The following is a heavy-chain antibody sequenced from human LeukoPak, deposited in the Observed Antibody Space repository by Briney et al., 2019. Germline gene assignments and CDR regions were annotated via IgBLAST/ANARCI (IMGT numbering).Heavy chain of an antibody. J-gene: IGHJ3*02. D-gene: IGHD3-10*01. Sequence: PGGSLRLSCAASGFTVSSNYMSWVRQAPGKGLEWVSVIYRGGSTYYADSVKGRFTISRDNSKNTLYLQMNSLRAEDTAVYYCARGGGVRGVIPGAFDIWGQGTMVTVSS. CDR1: GFTVSSNY. CDR2: IYRGGST. CDR3: ARGGGVRGVIPGAFDI. V-gene: IGHV3-53*01.